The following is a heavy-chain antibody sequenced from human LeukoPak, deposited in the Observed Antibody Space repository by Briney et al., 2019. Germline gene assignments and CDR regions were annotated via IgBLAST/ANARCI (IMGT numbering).Heavy chain of an antibody. Sequence: GGSLRLSGTASGFAFSGHWMHWARQLPGKGLVWVSRISPTGSTTSYADSVKGRFTVSRDNAKNTLYLQVNNLRAEDTAVYYCARGPNSNWSGLDFWGQGTLLTVSS. CDR1: GFAFSGHW. V-gene: IGHV3-74*01. CDR2: ISPTGSTT. CDR3: ARGPNSNWSGLDF. D-gene: IGHD6-6*01. J-gene: IGHJ4*02.